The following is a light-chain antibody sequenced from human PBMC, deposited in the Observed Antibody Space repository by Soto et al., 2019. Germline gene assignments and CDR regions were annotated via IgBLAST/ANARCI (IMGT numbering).Light chain of an antibody. CDR3: QQRSNWPPWT. CDR2: GAS. Sequence: EIVLTQSPGTLSLSPGERATLSCRASQSVSSNYLAWYQQKPGQASRLLIYGASSRATGIPDRFSGSGSGTEFTLTISSLEPEDFAVYYCQQRSNWPPWTFGQGTKVDIK. V-gene: IGKV3D-20*02. CDR1: QSVSSNY. J-gene: IGKJ1*01.